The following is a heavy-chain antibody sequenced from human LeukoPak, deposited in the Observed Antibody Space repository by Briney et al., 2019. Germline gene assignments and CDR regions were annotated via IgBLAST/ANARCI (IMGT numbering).Heavy chain of an antibody. J-gene: IGHJ6*03. CDR2: LYTSGST. Sequence: SETLSLTCTVSGGSISSYYWSWLRQPAGKGLEWIGRLYTSGSTNYNPSLKSRVTMSVETSKNQFSLKLSSVTAADTAVYYCARAVGSGSFQTYYYYMDVWGKGTTVTMSS. D-gene: IGHD3-10*01. V-gene: IGHV4-4*07. CDR3: ARAVGSGSFQTYYYYMDV. CDR1: GGSISSYY.